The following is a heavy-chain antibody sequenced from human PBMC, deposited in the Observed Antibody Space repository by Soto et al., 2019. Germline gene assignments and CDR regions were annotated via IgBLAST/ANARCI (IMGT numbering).Heavy chain of an antibody. CDR2: IYYSGST. CDR1: GGSISSGGYY. D-gene: IGHD3-10*01. Sequence: PSETLSLTCTVSGGSISSGGYYWSWIRQHPGKGLEWIGYIYYSGSTYYNPSLKSRVTISVDTSKNQFSLKLSSVAAADTAVYYCARGVTMVRGVIKFRRVNWFDPWGQGTLVTVSS. V-gene: IGHV4-31*03. CDR3: ARGVTMVRGVIKFRRVNWFDP. J-gene: IGHJ5*02.